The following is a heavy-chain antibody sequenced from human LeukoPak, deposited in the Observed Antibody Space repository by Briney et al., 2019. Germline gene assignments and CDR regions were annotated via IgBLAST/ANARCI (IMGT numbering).Heavy chain of an antibody. CDR2: IYPGDSDT. D-gene: IGHD3-10*01. CDR1: GYSFSSYW. V-gene: IGHV5-51*01. Sequence: HGESLKISCTGSGYSFSSYWIGWVRQMRGKGLEWMGIIYPGDSDTRYSPSFQGQVIISADTSISTAYLQWSSLKASDTAIYYCARLAYGYGSGSYHFDYWGQGTLVTVSS. J-gene: IGHJ4*02. CDR3: ARLAYGYGSGSYHFDY.